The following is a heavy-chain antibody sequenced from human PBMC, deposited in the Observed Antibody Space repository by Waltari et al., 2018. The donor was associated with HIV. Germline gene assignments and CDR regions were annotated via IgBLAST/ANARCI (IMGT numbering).Heavy chain of an antibody. V-gene: IGHV2-5*01. CDR3: AYSRRYYDSRVYYSSANWFDP. Sequence: QITLKESGPTLVKPTQTLTLTCTFPGLSLSTSGVGVGWIRQPPGKALEWLALLYWNDDKRYSPSLKSRLTITKDTSKTQVVLTLTNMDPVDTATYCCAYSRRYYDSRVYYSSANWFDPWGQGTQVTVSS. D-gene: IGHD3-22*01. J-gene: IGHJ5*02. CDR2: LYWNDDK. CDR1: GLSLSTSGVG.